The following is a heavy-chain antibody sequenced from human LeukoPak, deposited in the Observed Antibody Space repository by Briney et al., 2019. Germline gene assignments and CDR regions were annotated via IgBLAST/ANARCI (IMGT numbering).Heavy chain of an antibody. CDR3: ARSPGIAALGTFRYFDL. Sequence: ASVKVSCKASGYTFTSYGISWVRQAPGQGLEWMGWISGYNAHTNYTQELQGRVTMTIDISTYTAYMDLRSLRSDDTAIYFCARSPGIAALGTFRYFDLWGRGTLVTVSS. V-gene: IGHV1-18*01. CDR2: ISGYNAHT. D-gene: IGHD6-13*01. J-gene: IGHJ2*01. CDR1: GYTFTSYG.